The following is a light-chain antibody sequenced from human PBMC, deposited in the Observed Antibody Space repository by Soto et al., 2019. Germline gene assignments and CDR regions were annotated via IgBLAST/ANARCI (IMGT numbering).Light chain of an antibody. V-gene: IGKV1-6*01. CDR1: RGVSSD. J-gene: IGKJ1*01. Sequence: IQMTQSPLSLSASVGEKIIITCRAGRGVSSDLSWYQQKPGQAPNLVIYAASNWSTGLPSRFSGRRSGTDFTLTISSLQPEDFASYYCLQDYGASWTFGQGTKVDI. CDR2: AAS. CDR3: LQDYGASWT.